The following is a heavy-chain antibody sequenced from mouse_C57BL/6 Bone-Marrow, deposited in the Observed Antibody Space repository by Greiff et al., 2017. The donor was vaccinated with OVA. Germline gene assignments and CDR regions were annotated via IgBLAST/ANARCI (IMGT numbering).Heavy chain of an antibody. Sequence: VQLQQSGAELVRPGASVTLSCKASGYTFTDYEMHWVKQTPVHGLEWIGAIDPETGGTAYNQKFKGKAILTADKSSSTAYLELRSLTSEDSAVYYYTRSYSSYGDFDYWGQGTTLTVSS. CDR1: GYTFTDYE. V-gene: IGHV1-15*01. CDR2: IDPETGGT. CDR3: TRSYSSYGDFDY. J-gene: IGHJ2*01. D-gene: IGHD2-5*01.